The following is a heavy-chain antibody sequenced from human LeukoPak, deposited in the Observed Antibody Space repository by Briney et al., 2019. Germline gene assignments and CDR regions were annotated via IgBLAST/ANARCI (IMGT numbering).Heavy chain of an antibody. J-gene: IGHJ5*02. CDR2: IPSSSSTI. CDR1: GFTFSIYT. Sequence: PGGSLRLSCAASGFTFSIYTMNWVRQAAGKGLEWDSYIPSSSSTIYYADSVKGRFTISRDNSKNTLYLQMNSLRAEDTAVYYCAKESGYYYGSGPTGNWFDPWGQGTLVTVSS. V-gene: IGHV3-48*01. D-gene: IGHD3-10*01. CDR3: AKESGYYYGSGPTGNWFDP.